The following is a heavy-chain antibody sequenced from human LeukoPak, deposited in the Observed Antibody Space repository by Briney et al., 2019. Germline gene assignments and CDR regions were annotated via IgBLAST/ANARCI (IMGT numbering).Heavy chain of an antibody. V-gene: IGHV3-73*01. Sequence: GGSLGLSCAASGFTFSGSAMHWVRQASGKGLEWVGRIRSKANSYATAYAASVKGRFTISRDDSKNTAYLQMNSLKTEDTAVYYCTRHFDVVVVAATPEFDYWGQGTLVTVSS. CDR3: TRHFDVVVVAATPEFDY. CDR2: IRSKANSYAT. D-gene: IGHD2-15*01. J-gene: IGHJ4*02. CDR1: GFTFSGSA.